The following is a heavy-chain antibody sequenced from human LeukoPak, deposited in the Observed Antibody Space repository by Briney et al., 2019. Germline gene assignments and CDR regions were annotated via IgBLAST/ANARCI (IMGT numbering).Heavy chain of an antibody. CDR2: IKRDGSER. D-gene: IGHD3-3*01. CDR1: GFIFSSYW. CDR3: ARAPAEYYDFWSGGNWFDP. V-gene: IGHV3-7*01. Sequence: GGSLRLSCAASGFIFSSYWMGWVRQAPGKGLEWVANIKRDGSERYYVDSVKGRFTISRDNAKNSLYLQMNSLRAEDTAVYYCARAPAEYYDFWSGGNWFDPWGQGTLVTVSS. J-gene: IGHJ5*02.